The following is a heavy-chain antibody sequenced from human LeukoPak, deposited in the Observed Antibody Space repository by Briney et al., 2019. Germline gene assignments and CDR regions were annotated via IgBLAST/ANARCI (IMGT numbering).Heavy chain of an antibody. D-gene: IGHD2-15*01. CDR2: ISPSGGST. CDR3: ARVLGVAATDY. CDR1: GYTFTSNY. J-gene: IGHJ4*02. Sequence: ASVKVSCKAFGYTFTSNYMHWVRQAPGQGPEWMGVISPSGGSTTYAQKFQGRVTLTRDMSTSTDYLELSSLRSEDTAVYYCARVLGVAATDYWGQGTLVTVSS. V-gene: IGHV1-46*01.